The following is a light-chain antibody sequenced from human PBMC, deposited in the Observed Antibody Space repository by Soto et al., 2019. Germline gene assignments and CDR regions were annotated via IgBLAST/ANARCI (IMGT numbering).Light chain of an antibody. CDR3: QQSYNMPRT. Sequence: DIQMTQSPSSLSASVGDRGTITCQASQDITNYLNWYRQEPGKAPKLLIYTASNVQSGVPSRISGSGSGTDFTLTISSLQPEDFATYYCQQSYNMPRTFGQGTKVDIK. J-gene: IGKJ1*01. CDR2: TAS. V-gene: IGKV1-39*01. CDR1: QDITNY.